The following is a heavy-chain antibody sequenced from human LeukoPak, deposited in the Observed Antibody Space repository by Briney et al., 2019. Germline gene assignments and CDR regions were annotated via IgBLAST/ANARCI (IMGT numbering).Heavy chain of an antibody. Sequence: GGSLILSCAASGFTFSNYGMQWVRQAPGKGLEWVAVISHDGTTTFYADSVKGRFTISRDNSKNTLDLQMYSLRAEDTAVYYCAKEPTSYSSGWYFQHWGQGTPVTVSS. J-gene: IGHJ1*01. CDR2: ISHDGTTT. V-gene: IGHV3-30*18. CDR1: GFTFSNYG. CDR3: AKEPTSYSSGWYFQH. D-gene: IGHD6-25*01.